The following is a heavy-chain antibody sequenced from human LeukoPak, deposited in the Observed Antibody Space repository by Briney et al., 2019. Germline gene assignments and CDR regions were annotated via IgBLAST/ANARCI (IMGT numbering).Heavy chain of an antibody. CDR2: IGVSGGRT. J-gene: IGHJ4*02. Sequence: GGSLRLSCAASGFTFSSYAMRWVRQAPGKGLECVSVIGVSGGRTYYADSVKGRFTISRDNSKNTLYLQMNSLRAEDTAIYYCAKISYSSSSPFDYWGQGTLVTVSS. V-gene: IGHV3-23*01. CDR1: GFTFSSYA. D-gene: IGHD6-6*01. CDR3: AKISYSSSSPFDY.